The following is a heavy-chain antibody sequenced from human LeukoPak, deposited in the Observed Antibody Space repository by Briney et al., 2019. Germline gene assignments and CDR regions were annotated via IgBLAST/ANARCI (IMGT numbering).Heavy chain of an antibody. CDR3: VRGEGRGGWFDP. Sequence: GGSLSLSCATSGFTFEDHGLSWVRQPPGKGLEWVSRIDWNGGRTGYSDSVKGRFTISRDDAKKSVHLQMNSLRVEDTAVYYCVRGEGRGGWFDPWGQGILVTVSS. D-gene: IGHD1-26*01. CDR2: IDWNGGRT. V-gene: IGHV3-20*04. J-gene: IGHJ5*02. CDR1: GFTFEDHG.